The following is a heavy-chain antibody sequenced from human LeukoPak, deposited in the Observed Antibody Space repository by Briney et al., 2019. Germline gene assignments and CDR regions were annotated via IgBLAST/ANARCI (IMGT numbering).Heavy chain of an antibody. CDR1: GSSFSSCW. J-gene: IGHJ4*02. Sequence: GALLQISCKGSGSSFSSCWFACLLQMPAKGLEWWSGLNSADSDTRYNPSFQGQVTISAEKFISTAYLQWSSLKASDTAIYYCAYYDTSNYHGMMDWGQGTLVTVSS. CDR3: AYYDTSNYHGMMD. D-gene: IGHD3-22*01. V-gene: IGHV5-51*01. CDR2: LNSADSDT.